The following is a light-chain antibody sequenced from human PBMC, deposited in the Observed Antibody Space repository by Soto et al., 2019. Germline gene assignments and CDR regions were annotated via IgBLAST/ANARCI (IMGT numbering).Light chain of an antibody. J-gene: IGLJ3*02. Sequence: QSVLTQPPSASGTPGQRVTISCSGSSSNIEHNTVNWYQQLPGTAPKLLIYSNNQRPSGVPDRFSGSKSGTSGSLAISGLQSEDEADYYCAAWDNSLKGWVFGGGTKLTVL. V-gene: IGLV1-44*01. CDR2: SNN. CDR3: AAWDNSLKGWV. CDR1: SSNIEHNT.